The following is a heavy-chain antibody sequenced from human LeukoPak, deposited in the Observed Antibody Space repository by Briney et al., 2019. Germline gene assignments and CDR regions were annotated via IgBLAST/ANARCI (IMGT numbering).Heavy chain of an antibody. Sequence: GSLRLSCAASGFTFSSYSMNWVRQAPGKGLEWVSYISSSSSTIYYADSVKGRFTISRDNAKSSLYLQMNSLRAEDTAVYYCARDLRLYYFDYWGQGTLVTVSS. V-gene: IGHV3-48*01. CDR3: ARDLRLYYFDY. D-gene: IGHD2/OR15-2a*01. CDR2: ISSSSSTI. CDR1: GFTFSSYS. J-gene: IGHJ4*02.